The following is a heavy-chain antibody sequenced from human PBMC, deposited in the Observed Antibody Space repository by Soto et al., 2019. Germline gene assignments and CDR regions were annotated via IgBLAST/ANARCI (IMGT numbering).Heavy chain of an antibody. J-gene: IGHJ4*02. CDR3: AGSGGGIVVVAASLDY. D-gene: IGHD2-15*01. CDR2: IYYSGST. Sequence: SEILSLTCTVSGGSISSSSYYWGWIRQPPGKGLEWIGSIYYSGSTYYNPSLKSRVTISVDTSKNQFSLKLSSVTAADTAVYYGAGSGGGIVVVAASLDYWGQGTLVTVSS. V-gene: IGHV4-39*01. CDR1: GGSISSSSYY.